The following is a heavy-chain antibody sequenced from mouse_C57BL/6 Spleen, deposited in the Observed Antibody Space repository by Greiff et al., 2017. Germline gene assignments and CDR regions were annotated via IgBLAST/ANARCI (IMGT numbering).Heavy chain of an antibody. Sequence: VQLKESGPGLVKPSQSLSLTCSVTGYSITSGYYWNWIRQFPGNKLEWMGYISYDGSNNYNPSLKNRISITRDTSKNQFFLKLNSVTTEDTATYYCARGLTGKDYWGQGTTLTVSS. D-gene: IGHD4-1*01. CDR1: GYSITSGYY. V-gene: IGHV3-6*01. CDR2: ISYDGSN. CDR3: ARGLTGKDY. J-gene: IGHJ2*01.